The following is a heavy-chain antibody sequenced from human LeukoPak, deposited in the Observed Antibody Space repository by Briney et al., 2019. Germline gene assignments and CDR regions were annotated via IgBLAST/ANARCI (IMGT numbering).Heavy chain of an antibody. J-gene: IGHJ6*03. CDR3: ATALLRASTYMDV. V-gene: IGHV3-23*01. CDR2: IGVGGTST. Sequence: GGSLRLSCAASGFTFRTYAMNWLPQAPGKGLEWVSGIGVGGTSTYYADSVKGRFTISRDNSKNTLYLQINSLRAEDTAVYYCATALLRASTYMDVWGKGTTVTVSS. D-gene: IGHD1-1*01. CDR1: GFTFRTYA.